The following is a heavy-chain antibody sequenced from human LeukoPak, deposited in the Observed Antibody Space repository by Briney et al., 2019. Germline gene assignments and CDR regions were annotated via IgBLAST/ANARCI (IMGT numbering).Heavy chain of an antibody. Sequence: GGSLRLSCAASGFTFSSYSMNWVRQAPGKGLEWVSSISSSSSYIYYADSVKGRFTISRDDAKDSLYLQMNSLRAEDTAVYYCARVPYCSGGSCNYYYYYGMDVWGQGTTVTVSS. D-gene: IGHD2-15*01. CDR3: ARVPYCSGGSCNYYYYYGMDV. CDR1: GFTFSSYS. CDR2: ISSSSSYI. V-gene: IGHV3-21*01. J-gene: IGHJ6*02.